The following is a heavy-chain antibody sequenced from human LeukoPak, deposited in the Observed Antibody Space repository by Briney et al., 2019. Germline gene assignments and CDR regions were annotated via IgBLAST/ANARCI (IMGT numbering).Heavy chain of an antibody. V-gene: IGHV1-69*05. J-gene: IGHJ3*02. CDR2: IIPIFGTA. CDR3: ACLWDSSGYYQDDAFDI. D-gene: IGHD3-22*01. CDR1: RGTFSSYA. Sequence: GASVKVSCKASRGTFSSYAISWVRQAPGQGLGWMGRIIPIFGTANYALKFQGRVTITTDEYTSTAYMELSSLRSEDTAVYYCACLWDSSGYYQDDAFDIWGQGTMVTVSS.